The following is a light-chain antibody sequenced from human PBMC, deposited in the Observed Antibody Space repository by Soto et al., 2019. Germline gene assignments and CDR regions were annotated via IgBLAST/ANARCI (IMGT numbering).Light chain of an antibody. CDR3: QQSYTIPWT. J-gene: IGKJ1*01. V-gene: IGKV1-39*01. CDR1: QSINNY. Sequence: DIPMTQSPSSLSAYVGDRVTIPCRASQSINNYLNWYQHKPGEAPKLLIFAASNLQSGVPSRFSGSGSGTDFTLTISSLQPEDFATYYCQQSYTIPWTFGQGTKVEIE. CDR2: AAS.